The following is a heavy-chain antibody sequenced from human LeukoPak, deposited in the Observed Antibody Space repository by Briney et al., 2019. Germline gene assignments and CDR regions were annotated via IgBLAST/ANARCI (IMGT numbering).Heavy chain of an antibody. Sequence: GESLKISCKGSGYSFTSYWIGWVRQMPGKGLEWMGIIYSGDSDTRYSPSFQGQVTISADKSISTAYLQWSSLKASDTAMYYCARSSLGYCSGGSCYWSYWGQGTLVTVSS. CDR3: ARSSLGYCSGGSCYWSY. CDR2: IYSGDSDT. D-gene: IGHD2-15*01. CDR1: GYSFTSYW. J-gene: IGHJ4*02. V-gene: IGHV5-51*01.